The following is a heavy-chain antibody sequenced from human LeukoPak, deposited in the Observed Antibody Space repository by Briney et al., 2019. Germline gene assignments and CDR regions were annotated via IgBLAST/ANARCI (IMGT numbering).Heavy chain of an antibody. Sequence: PGGSLRLSCAASGFTVSSNYMSWVRQAPGKGLEWVSVIYSGGSTYCADSVKGRFTISRDNSKNTLYLQMNSLRAEDTAVYYCARVVGPSSYDYWGQGTLVTVSS. J-gene: IGHJ4*02. CDR1: GFTVSSNY. CDR3: ARVVGPSSYDY. CDR2: IYSGGST. V-gene: IGHV3-66*01. D-gene: IGHD2-2*01.